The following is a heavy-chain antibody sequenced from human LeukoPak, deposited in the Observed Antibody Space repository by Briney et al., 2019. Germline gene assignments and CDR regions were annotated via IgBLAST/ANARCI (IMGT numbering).Heavy chain of an antibody. Sequence: PSETLSLTCTVSGGSISSYYWSWIRQPPGKGLEWIGYIYYSGSTYYNPSLKSRVTTSVDTSKNQFSLKLSSVTAADTAVYYCARLEYYDFWSGYYASNWFDPWGQGTLVTVSS. J-gene: IGHJ5*02. V-gene: IGHV4-59*08. CDR1: GGSISSYY. D-gene: IGHD3-3*01. CDR3: ARLEYYDFWSGYYASNWFDP. CDR2: IYYSGST.